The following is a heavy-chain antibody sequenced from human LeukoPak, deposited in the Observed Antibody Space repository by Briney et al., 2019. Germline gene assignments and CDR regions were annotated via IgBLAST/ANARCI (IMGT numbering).Heavy chain of an antibody. D-gene: IGHD1-7*01. J-gene: IGHJ6*02. CDR1: GFTFSKFC. V-gene: IGHV3-74*01. CDR2: IDTAGSAT. CDR3: AGARVEGTTRPPDV. Sequence: GGSLRPSCTASGFTFSKFCMDWVRPAPGKGLVWVSGIDTAGSATRYADSVKGRFTISRDSAKNTLFLQVNSLRAEDTAVYYCAGARVEGTTRPPDVWGQGTTVTVSS.